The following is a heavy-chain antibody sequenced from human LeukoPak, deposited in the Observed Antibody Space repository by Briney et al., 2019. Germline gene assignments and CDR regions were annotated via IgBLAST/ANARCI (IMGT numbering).Heavy chain of an antibody. D-gene: IGHD5-24*01. Sequence: GGSLRLSCAASGFTFSSYWMSWVRQAPGKGLECLANIKEDGRETYYADSVKGRFTISRDYPKNLLFLQINSLRVEDTAVYYCARETPRRGETRDGYRWGQGTLVTVSS. J-gene: IGHJ4*02. CDR2: IKEDGRET. CDR1: GFTFSSYW. V-gene: IGHV3-7*01. CDR3: ARETPRRGETRDGYR.